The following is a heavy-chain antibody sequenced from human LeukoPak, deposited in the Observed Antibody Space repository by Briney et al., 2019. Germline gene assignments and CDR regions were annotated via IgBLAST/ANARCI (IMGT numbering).Heavy chain of an antibody. CDR3: TRLRNYGYDF. CDR2: IRNEANRYTT. D-gene: IGHD5-18*01. CDR1: TFTFSSYA. Sequence: GGSLRLSCAASTFTFSSYAMSWVRQAPGKGLEWVGRIRNEANRYTTEYAASVKGRFTISRDDSKNSLYLQMNSLKTEDTAVYYCTRLRNYGYDFWGQGTLVTVSS. V-gene: IGHV3-72*01. J-gene: IGHJ4*02.